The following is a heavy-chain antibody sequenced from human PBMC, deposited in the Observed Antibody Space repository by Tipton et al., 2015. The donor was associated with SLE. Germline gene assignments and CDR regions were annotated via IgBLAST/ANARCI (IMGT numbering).Heavy chain of an antibody. Sequence: SLRLSCAASGFTFSSYAMSWVRQAPGKGLEWVSVIYSGGSTYYADSVKGRFTISRDNSKNTLYLQMNSRRAEDTAVYYCARGAKQQLVYFDYWGQGTLVTVSS. CDR1: GFTFSSYA. D-gene: IGHD6-13*01. CDR2: IYSGGST. J-gene: IGHJ4*02. CDR3: ARGAKQQLVYFDY. V-gene: IGHV3-23*03.